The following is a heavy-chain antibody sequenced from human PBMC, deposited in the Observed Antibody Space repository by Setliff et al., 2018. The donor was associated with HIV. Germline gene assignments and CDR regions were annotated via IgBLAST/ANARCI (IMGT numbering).Heavy chain of an antibody. V-gene: IGHV4-38-2*01. Sequence: SETLSLTCAVFGYSISSGNYWGWIRQPPGKGLEWIGSSYHTGSTYYNPSLKSRVTMSVDTSKNQFSLKVSSVTAADTAVYYCARAQGLGLDWGQGTLVTVSS. J-gene: IGHJ4*02. CDR1: GYSISSGNY. CDR3: ARAQGLGLD. CDR2: SYHTGST.